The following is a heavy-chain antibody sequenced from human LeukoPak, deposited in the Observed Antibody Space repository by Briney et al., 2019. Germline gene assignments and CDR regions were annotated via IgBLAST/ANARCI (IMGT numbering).Heavy chain of an antibody. J-gene: IGHJ4*02. CDR2: ISPNSGGT. CDR3: ARSLYCSSTSCYTFDY. CDR1: GYTFTGYY. V-gene: IGHV1-2*02. D-gene: IGHD2-2*02. Sequence: GASVKVSCKASGYTFTGYYMHWVRQAPGQGLEWMGWISPNSGGTNYAQKFQGRVTMTRDTSISTDYMELSRLRSDDTAVYYCARSLYCSSTSCYTFDYWGQGTLVTVSS.